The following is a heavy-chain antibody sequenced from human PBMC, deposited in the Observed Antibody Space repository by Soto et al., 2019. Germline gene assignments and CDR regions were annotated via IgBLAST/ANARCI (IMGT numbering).Heavy chain of an antibody. CDR2: IWYDGSNK. CDR1: GFTFSSYG. CDR3: ARSILAAAGYFDL. D-gene: IGHD6-13*01. V-gene: IGHV3-33*01. Sequence: QVQLVESGGGVVQPGRSLRLSCAASGFTFSSYGMHWVRQAPGKGLEWVAVIWYDGSNKYYADSVKGRFTISRDNSKNTLYRQMNSLRAEDTAVYYCARSILAAAGYFDLWGRGTLVTVSS. J-gene: IGHJ2*01.